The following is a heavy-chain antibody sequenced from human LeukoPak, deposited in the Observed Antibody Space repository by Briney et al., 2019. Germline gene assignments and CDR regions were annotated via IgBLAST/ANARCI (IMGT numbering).Heavy chain of an antibody. J-gene: IGHJ6*02. CDR1: GFTFSNYW. V-gene: IGHV3-66*01. Sequence: PGGSLRLSCAASGFTFSNYWVHWVRQAPGKGLEWVSVIYAGGNTYYADSVKGRFTISRDNSKNTLYLQMDSLRGEDTAVYYCARSVYYDTLTGYYYYALDVWGQGTTVTVSS. D-gene: IGHD3-9*01. CDR2: IYAGGNT. CDR3: ARSVYYDTLTGYYYYALDV.